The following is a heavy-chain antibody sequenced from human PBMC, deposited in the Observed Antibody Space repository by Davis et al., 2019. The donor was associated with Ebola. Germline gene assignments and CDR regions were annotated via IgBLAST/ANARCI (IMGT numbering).Heavy chain of an antibody. CDR1: GFTFSSYS. D-gene: IGHD2-2*01. V-gene: IGHV3-7*03. Sequence: GESLKISCAASGFTFSSYSMNWARQAPGKGLEWVANINQDGSEKYYVDSVKGRFTISRDNAKNSLYLQMNSLRAEDTAVCYCARTGGGIVVAWGRGDYYGMDVWGKGTTVTVSS. CDR2: INQDGSEK. J-gene: IGHJ6*04. CDR3: ARTGGGIVVAWGRGDYYGMDV.